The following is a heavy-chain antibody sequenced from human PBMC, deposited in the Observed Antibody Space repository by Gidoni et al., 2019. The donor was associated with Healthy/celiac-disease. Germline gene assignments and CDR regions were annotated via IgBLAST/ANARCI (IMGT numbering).Heavy chain of an antibody. D-gene: IGHD2-15*01. Sequence: EVQLVESGGGLVQPGGSLRLSCAASGLTFSSYELNWGRPAPGQGLEWVSYISSSGSTIYDADSVKCRFTISRDNAKNSLYLQMNSRRAEDTAVYYCARELYCSGGSCYNAGGMDVWGQGTTVTVSS. CDR2: ISSSGSTI. J-gene: IGHJ6*02. CDR3: ARELYCSGGSCYNAGGMDV. CDR1: GLTFSSYE. V-gene: IGHV3-48*03.